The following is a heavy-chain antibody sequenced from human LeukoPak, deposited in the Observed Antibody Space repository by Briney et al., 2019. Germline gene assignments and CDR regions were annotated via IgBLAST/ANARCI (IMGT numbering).Heavy chain of an antibody. D-gene: IGHD3-3*02. CDR1: GFTLSSNY. J-gene: IGHJ3*02. CDR3: AREISRTGAFDI. V-gene: IGHV3-53*05. CDR2: IYSGGST. Sequence: PGGSLRLSCAASGFTLSSNYMSWVRPAPGKGLEWVSVIYSGGSTYYADSVKGRFTISRDNSKNTLYLQMNSLRAEDTAVYYCAREISRTGAFDIGGQGTMVTVSA.